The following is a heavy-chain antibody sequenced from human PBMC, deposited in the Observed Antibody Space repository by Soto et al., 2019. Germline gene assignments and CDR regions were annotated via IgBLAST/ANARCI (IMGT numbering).Heavy chain of an antibody. CDR1: GDSISSYS. D-gene: IGHD4-17*01. CDR2: IHYNGNT. J-gene: IGHJ4*02. Sequence: SETLSLTCTVSGDSISSYSWSWIRQPPGKGLEWIGNIHYNGNTKYSPSLKSRVTMSVDTSKNHFSLKLISVTTADTAVYFCARHPTVTEYYFDYWGQGTLVTVPQ. V-gene: IGHV4-59*01. CDR3: ARHPTVTEYYFDY.